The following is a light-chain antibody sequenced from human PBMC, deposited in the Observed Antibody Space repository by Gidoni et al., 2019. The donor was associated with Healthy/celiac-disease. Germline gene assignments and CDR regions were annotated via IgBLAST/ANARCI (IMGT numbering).Light chain of an antibody. CDR1: QSISSY. J-gene: IGKJ4*01. CDR2: AAS. CDR3: QQRYSTPLT. Sequence: DIQMTQSPSPLSASVGDRVTITCRASQSISSYLNWYQQKPGKAPKLLIYAASSLQSGVPSRFSGSGSGTDFTLTISILQPEDFATYYCQQRYSTPLTFXGXTKVEIK. V-gene: IGKV1-39*01.